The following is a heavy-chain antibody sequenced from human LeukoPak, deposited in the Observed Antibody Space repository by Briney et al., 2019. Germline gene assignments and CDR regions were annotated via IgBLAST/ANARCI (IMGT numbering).Heavy chain of an antibody. CDR2: INHSGST. CDR1: GGSFSGYY. J-gene: IGHJ5*02. CDR3: ASYYGSGRGWFDP. Sequence: SETLSLTCAVCGGSFSGYYWSWIRQPPGKGLEWIGEINHSGSTNYNPSLKSRVTISVDTSKNQFSLKLSSVTAADTAVYYCASYYGSGRGWFDPWGQGTLVTVSS. D-gene: IGHD3-10*01. V-gene: IGHV4-34*01.